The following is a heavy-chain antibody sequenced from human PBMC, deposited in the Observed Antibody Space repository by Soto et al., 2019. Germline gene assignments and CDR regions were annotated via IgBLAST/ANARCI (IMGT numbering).Heavy chain of an antibody. V-gene: IGHV3-21*01. CDR3: ARGYGSSWVDY. CDR2: ISSSSNYI. Sequence: EVQLVESGGGLVKPGESLRLSCAASGFTFSGCSMDWVRQAPGKGLEWVSSISSSSNYIYYADSVKGRFTISRDNAKNSVYLHMNRLRTEDTAVYYCARGYGSSWVDYWGQGNLVTVSS. CDR1: GFTFSGCS. J-gene: IGHJ4*02. D-gene: IGHD6-13*01.